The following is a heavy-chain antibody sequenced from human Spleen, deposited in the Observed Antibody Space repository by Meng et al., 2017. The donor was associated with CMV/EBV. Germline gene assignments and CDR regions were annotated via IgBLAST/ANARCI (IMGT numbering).Heavy chain of an antibody. CDR3: ARTQSYYGSGTYNWFDP. V-gene: IGHV1-8*01. J-gene: IGHJ5*02. CDR2: MNPNSGQT. Sequence: LLVHSGAEGKKPGAPVKVSGRTSGYLFTSDDINWGRQATGQGLEWMGWMNPNSGQTGYAKKFQGRVSFTRNTSMRTAYMELSSLRSEDTAVYFCARTQSYYGSGTYNWFDPWGQGTLVTVSS. CDR1: GYLFTSDD. D-gene: IGHD3-10*01.